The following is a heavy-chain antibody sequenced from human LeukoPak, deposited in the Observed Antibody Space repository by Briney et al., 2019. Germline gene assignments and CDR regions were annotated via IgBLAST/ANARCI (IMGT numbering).Heavy chain of an antibody. Sequence: GGSLRLSCAASGFTFSSYSMNWVRQAPGKGLEWVSYISSSSSTIYYADSVKGRFTISRDNAKNTLYLQMNSLRAEDTAVYYCARDWKRVFNYWGQGTLVTVSS. CDR1: GFTFSSYS. CDR3: ARDWKRVFNY. D-gene: IGHD1-1*01. CDR2: ISSSSSTI. V-gene: IGHV3-48*04. J-gene: IGHJ4*02.